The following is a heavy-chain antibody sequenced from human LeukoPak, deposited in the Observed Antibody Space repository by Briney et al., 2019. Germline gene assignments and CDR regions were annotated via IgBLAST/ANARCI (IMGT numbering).Heavy chain of an antibody. J-gene: IGHJ4*02. CDR1: GYTFTSYG. V-gene: IGHV1-18*01. D-gene: IGHD3-3*01. CDR3: ARERVTTIFGVVTLDPFDY. Sequence: GASVKVSCKASGYTFTSYGISWVRQAPGQGLEWMGWISAYNGNTNYAQKLQGRVTMTTDTSTSTAYMELRSLRSDDTAVYYCARERVTTIFGVVTLDPFDYWSQGTLVTVSS. CDR2: ISAYNGNT.